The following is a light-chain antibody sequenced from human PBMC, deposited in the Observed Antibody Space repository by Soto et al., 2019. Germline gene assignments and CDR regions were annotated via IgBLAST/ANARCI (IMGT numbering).Light chain of an antibody. Sequence: EIVLTQSPVTLSLSPGGRATLSCRASQSISDTLAWYQQKPGQAPRLLSHGASTRAPGFPARVSGSGSGTEFTLTISSLKSEDFETYYCQQYNSYPWTFGQGTKVDIK. V-gene: IGKV3-15*01. J-gene: IGKJ1*01. CDR3: QQYNSYPWT. CDR2: GAS. CDR1: QSISDT.